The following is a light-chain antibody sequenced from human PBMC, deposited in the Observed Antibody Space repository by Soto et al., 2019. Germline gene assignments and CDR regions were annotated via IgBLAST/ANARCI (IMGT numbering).Light chain of an antibody. J-gene: IGKJ4*01. V-gene: IGKV3-11*01. CDR3: QQRSNWPPDT. CDR1: QSVSSY. Sequence: EIVLTQSPATLSLSPGERATLSCRASQSVSSYLAWYQQKPGQAPRLLIYDASNRATGIPARFSGSGSGTDFTLTISSLEPEDFAVYYCQQRSNWPPDTFGGGTKVDTK. CDR2: DAS.